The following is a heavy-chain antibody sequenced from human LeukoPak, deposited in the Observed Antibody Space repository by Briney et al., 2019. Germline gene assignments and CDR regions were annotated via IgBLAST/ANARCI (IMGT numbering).Heavy chain of an antibody. D-gene: IGHD1-14*01. CDR3: AGGITGGDY. Sequence: GASVKVSCKASGYTFTGYYIHWVRQAPGQGLEWMGWINPNGGGTNYAQKFQGRVTMTRDTSICTAYMELSSLRSDDTALYYCAGGITGGDYWGQGTLVTVSS. J-gene: IGHJ4*02. V-gene: IGHV1-2*02. CDR2: INPNGGGT. CDR1: GYTFTGYY.